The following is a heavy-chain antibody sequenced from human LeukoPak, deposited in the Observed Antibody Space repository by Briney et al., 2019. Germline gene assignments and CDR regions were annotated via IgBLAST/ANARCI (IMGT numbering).Heavy chain of an antibody. CDR1: GCTFSSYW. V-gene: IGHV3-74*01. CDR3: ARGRLVVVTAPFDY. CDR2: INGDGRNI. D-gene: IGHD2-21*02. Sequence: GGSLRLSCVASGCTFSSYWMHWVRQDPRKGLVWVSRINGDGRNINYADSVRGRFTISRDNSKSTLYLQMNSLRAEDTAVYCCARGRLVVVTAPFDYWGQGTLVTVSS. J-gene: IGHJ4*02.